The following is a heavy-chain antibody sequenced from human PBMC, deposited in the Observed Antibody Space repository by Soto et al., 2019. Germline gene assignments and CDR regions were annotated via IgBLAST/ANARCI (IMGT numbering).Heavy chain of an antibody. CDR2: ISAYNGNT. V-gene: IGHV1-18*01. D-gene: IGHD3-3*02. J-gene: IGHJ5*02. CDR1: GYTFTSYG. Sequence: PPASVKVSCKASGYTFTSYGISWVRQAPGQGLEWMGWISAYNGNTNYAQKLQGRVTMTTDTSTSTAYMELRSLRSDDTAVYYCARVPFLEWLLSYWFDPWGQGTLVTVSS. CDR3: ARVPFLEWLLSYWFDP.